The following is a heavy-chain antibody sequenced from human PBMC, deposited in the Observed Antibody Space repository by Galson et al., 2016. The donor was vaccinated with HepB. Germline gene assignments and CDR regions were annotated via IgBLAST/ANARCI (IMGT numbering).Heavy chain of an antibody. CDR3: ARAGAVAGFYGMGV. J-gene: IGHJ6*02. Sequence: GKGLEWIGHNYYTGNTNYNPSLKSRATISLDMSKNQFSLKLTSVTAADTAVYYCARAGAVAGFYGMGVWGQGATVTVSS. D-gene: IGHD2-21*01. CDR2: NYYTGNT. V-gene: IGHV4-59*01.